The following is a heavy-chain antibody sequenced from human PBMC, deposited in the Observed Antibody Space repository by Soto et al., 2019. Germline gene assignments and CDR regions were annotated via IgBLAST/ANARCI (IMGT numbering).Heavy chain of an antibody. CDR1: GYTFTKFG. D-gene: IGHD5-12*01. V-gene: IGHV1-46*01. CDR2: INPSGGST. Sequence: SVTVSCESCGYTFTKFGISWVRQAPGQGLEWMGIINPSGGSTSYAQKFQGRVTMTRDTSTSTVYMELSSLRSEDTAVHYCASTLRRGYSGYVIDYWGQGTLVTVSS. J-gene: IGHJ4*02. CDR3: ASTLRRGYSGYVIDY.